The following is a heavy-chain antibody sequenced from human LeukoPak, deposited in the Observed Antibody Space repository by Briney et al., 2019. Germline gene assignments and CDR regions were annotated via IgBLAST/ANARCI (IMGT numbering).Heavy chain of an antibody. CDR2: ISSSSSYI. J-gene: IGHJ4*02. V-gene: IGHV3-21*01. Sequence: GGSLRLSCAASGFTFSSYSMNWVRQAPGKGLEWVSSISSSSSYIYYADSVKGRFTISRDNAKNSLYLQMNSLRAEATAVYYCARDSSGYYRPVDYWGQGTLVTVSS. D-gene: IGHD3-22*01. CDR3: ARDSSGYYRPVDY. CDR1: GFTFSSYS.